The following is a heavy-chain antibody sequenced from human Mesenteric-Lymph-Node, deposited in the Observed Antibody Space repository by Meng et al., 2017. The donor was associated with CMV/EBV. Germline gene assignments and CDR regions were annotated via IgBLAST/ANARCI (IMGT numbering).Heavy chain of an antibody. CDR1: GNTLIGYY. CDR2: IHPDSGGA. CDR3: GRHGTSYYAMDV. V-gene: IGHV1-2*02. J-gene: IGHJ6*02. D-gene: IGHD5-24*01. Sequence: ASVKVSCKASGNTLIGYYVQWVRQVPGQGLEWRGWIHPDSGGAKYAQKFRDRVTLTRDTSVSTVYMDLSRLTSDDTAVYYCGRHGTSYYAMDVWGQGTSVTVSS.